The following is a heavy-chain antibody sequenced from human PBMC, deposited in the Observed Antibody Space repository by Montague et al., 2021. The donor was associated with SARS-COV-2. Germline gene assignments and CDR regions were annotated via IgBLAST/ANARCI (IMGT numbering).Heavy chain of an antibody. CDR2: ISSSSSYI. V-gene: IGHV3-21*01. Sequence: SLRLSCAASGFTLSSYSMNWVRQAPGKGLEWVSSISSSSSYIYYADSVKGRFTISRDNAKNSLYLQMNSLRAEDTAVYYCARALDSGGWYGGYYYYGMDVWGQGTTVTVSS. CDR3: ARALDSGGWYGGYYYYGMDV. CDR1: GFTLSSYS. J-gene: IGHJ6*02. D-gene: IGHD6-19*01.